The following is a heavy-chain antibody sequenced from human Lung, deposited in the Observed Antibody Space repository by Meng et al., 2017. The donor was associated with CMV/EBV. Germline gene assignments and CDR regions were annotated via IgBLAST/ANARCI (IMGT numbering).Heavy chain of an antibody. D-gene: IGHD5-12*01. Sequence: GGSXRLXCIASGFTFNTYGMHWVRQAPGKGLEWVAFIRSDGHQTYYADSVKGRFAVSRDNSKNTLYLRMTSLGAGDTAVYFCAKDLVDYYFDSWGQGTLVTVAS. CDR1: GFTFNTYG. J-gene: IGHJ4*02. V-gene: IGHV3-30*02. CDR3: AKDLVDYYFDS. CDR2: IRSDGHQT.